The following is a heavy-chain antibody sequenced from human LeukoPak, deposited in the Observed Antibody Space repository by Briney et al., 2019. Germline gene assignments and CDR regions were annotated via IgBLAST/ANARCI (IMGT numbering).Heavy chain of an antibody. CDR3: ARMGATTGLAWFDP. CDR2: IYYSGST. D-gene: IGHD1-26*01. V-gene: IGHV4-59*01. J-gene: IGHJ5*02. CDR1: GGSISSYY. Sequence: PSETLSLTSTVSGGSISSYYWSWIRQPPGKGLEWIGYIYYSGSTNYNPSLKSRVTISVDTSKNQFSLKLSSVTAADTAVYYCARMGATTGLAWFDPWGQGTLVTVSS.